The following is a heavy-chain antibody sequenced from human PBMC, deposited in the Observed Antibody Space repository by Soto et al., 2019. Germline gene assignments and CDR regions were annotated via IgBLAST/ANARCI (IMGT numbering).Heavy chain of an antibody. Sequence: KISCQASGYTFANYWISWVRQAPGRGLEWMGGIIPIFGTANYAQKFQGRVTITVDESTSTAYMELSSLRSEDTAVYYCARDTGYCSSTSCYGMDVWGQGTTVTVSS. V-gene: IGHV1-69*01. D-gene: IGHD2-2*01. J-gene: IGHJ6*02. CDR1: GYTFANYW. CDR2: IIPIFGTA. CDR3: ARDTGYCSSTSCYGMDV.